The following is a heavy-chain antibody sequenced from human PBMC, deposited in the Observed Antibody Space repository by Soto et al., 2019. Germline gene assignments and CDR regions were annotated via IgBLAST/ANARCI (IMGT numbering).Heavy chain of an antibody. D-gene: IGHD4-17*01. CDR3: AKGNYGDYGGFDP. CDR1: GFSFSTFA. V-gene: IGHV3-23*01. CDR2: IISTGIST. Sequence: EVQILESGGGLIQPGGSLRLSCAASGFSFSTFAMTWVRQAPGKGLEWVSTIISTGISTYYADSVKGRFTISRANSKNTLYLQMNSLRAEDSAVSDCAKGNYGDYGGFDPWGQGTLVTVSS. J-gene: IGHJ5*02.